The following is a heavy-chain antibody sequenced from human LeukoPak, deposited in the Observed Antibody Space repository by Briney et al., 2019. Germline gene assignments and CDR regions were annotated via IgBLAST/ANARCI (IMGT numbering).Heavy chain of an antibody. CDR2: IKQDGSEK. CDR1: GFTFSNYW. J-gene: IGHJ6*03. Sequence: PGGSLRLSCAASGFTFSNYWMSWVRQAPGKGLEWVGNIKQDGSEKYYVDSVKGRFTISRDNARNSLYLQMNSLRAEDTAVYYCARNGAPAVTAITPYYYYMDVWGKGTTVTVSS. D-gene: IGHD2-21*02. CDR3: ARNGAPAVTAITPYYYYMDV. V-gene: IGHV3-7*01.